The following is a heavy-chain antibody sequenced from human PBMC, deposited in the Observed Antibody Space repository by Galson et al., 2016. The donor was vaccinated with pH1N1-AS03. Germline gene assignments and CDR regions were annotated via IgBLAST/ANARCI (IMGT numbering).Heavy chain of an antibody. CDR1: GFTFSSFW. V-gene: IGHV3-74*01. D-gene: IGHD6-13*01. CDR2: INSDGSRT. J-gene: IGHJ4*02. CDR3: AREGWQQRSFDR. Sequence: SLRLSCAASGFTFSSFWMHWVRQVPGKGLVWVSHINSDGSRTTYADSVRGRCTISRDNAKNTLYLQINSLRAEDTAVYYCAREGWQQRSFDRWGQGTLVTVSS.